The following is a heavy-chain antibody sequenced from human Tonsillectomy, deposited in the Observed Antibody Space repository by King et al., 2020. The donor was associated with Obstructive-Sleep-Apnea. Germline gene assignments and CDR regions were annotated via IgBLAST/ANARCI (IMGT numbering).Heavy chain of an antibody. CDR3: VRGYDSSGTPPPFDY. J-gene: IGHJ4*02. V-gene: IGHV3-13*04. CDR2: IEDAGDT. Sequence: EVQLVESGGGLVQPGGSLRLSCAGSGFRFSNYDIHWVRQGIGKGLEWVAAIEDAGDTYYRGSVKGRFTVSRENVKSSAYLQMQSLRAGDTAVYYCVRGYDSSGTPPPFDYWGQGTLVTVSS. CDR1: GFRFSNYD. D-gene: IGHD3-22*01.